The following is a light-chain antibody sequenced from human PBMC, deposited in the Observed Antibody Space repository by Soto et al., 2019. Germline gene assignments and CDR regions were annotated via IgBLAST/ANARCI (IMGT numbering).Light chain of an antibody. J-gene: IGKJ1*01. CDR3: QKYNSAPRT. V-gene: IGKV3-20*01. Sequence: EIVMTQSPASLSVSPGERATLSCRASQSVSSSYLAWYQQKPGQAPRLLIYGASSRATGIPDRFSGSGSGTDFTLTISSLQPDDVATYYCQKYNSAPRTFGQGTKVDIK. CDR2: GAS. CDR1: QSVSSSY.